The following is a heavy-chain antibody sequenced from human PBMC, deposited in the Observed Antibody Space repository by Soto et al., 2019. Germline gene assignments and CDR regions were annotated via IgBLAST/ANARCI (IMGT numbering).Heavy chain of an antibody. Sequence: QVQLVESGGGVVRPGRSLRLSCAASGFTFNNYGMHWVRQAPGKALEWVATISNDGSDKYYADSVKGRLTISRDNSKNTVYLQMNSLRAEETAVYYCAKDQGIAASHGIDWGQGTMVTVSS. D-gene: IGHD6-13*01. V-gene: IGHV3-30*18. CDR2: ISNDGSDK. J-gene: IGHJ3*01. CDR1: GFTFNNYG. CDR3: AKDQGIAASHGID.